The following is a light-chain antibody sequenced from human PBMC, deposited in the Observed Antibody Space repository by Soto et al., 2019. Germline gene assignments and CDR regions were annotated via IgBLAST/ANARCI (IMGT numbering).Light chain of an antibody. Sequence: EIVLTQTPATLSLSPGERATLSFRASQSVSSYLAWYQQKPGQAPRLLIYGASSRATGVPDRFSGSGSGTDFTLTISRLEPEDFAVYYCQQYGSSPPITSGQRTRPEI. CDR1: QSVSSY. J-gene: IGKJ5*01. CDR3: QQYGSSPPIT. CDR2: GAS. V-gene: IGKV3-20*01.